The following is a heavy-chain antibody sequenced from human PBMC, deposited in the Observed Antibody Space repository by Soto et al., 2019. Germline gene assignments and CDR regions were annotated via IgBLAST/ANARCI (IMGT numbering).Heavy chain of an antibody. J-gene: IGHJ4*02. CDR3: ARDGYSSGFDY. CDR1: GFTCSRHS. D-gene: IGHD6-19*01. Sequence: EVPLVESGGGLVEPGGSLRLSCAASGFTCSRHSLNRVRQAPGKGLEWVSSIGTTSTYIYYADSVKGRFTISRDNAKNSLYLQMDSLRAEDTAVYYCARDGYSSGFDYWGQGTLVTASS. CDR2: IGTTSTYI. V-gene: IGHV3-21*01.